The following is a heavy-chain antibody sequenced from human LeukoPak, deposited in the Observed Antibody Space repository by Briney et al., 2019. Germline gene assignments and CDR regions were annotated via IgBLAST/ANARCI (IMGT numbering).Heavy chain of an antibody. CDR1: GGSISSYY. CDR3: ARQRDWFDP. CDR2: IYTSGST. V-gene: IGHV4-4*09. J-gene: IGHJ5*02. Sequence: SETLSLTCTVFGGSISSYYWSWIRQPPGKGLEWIGYIYTSGSTNYNPSLKSRVTISVDTSKNQFSLKLSSVTAADTAVYYCARQRDWFDPWGQGTLVTVSS.